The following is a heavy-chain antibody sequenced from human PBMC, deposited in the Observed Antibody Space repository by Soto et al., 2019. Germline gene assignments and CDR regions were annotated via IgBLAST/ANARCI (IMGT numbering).Heavy chain of an antibody. CDR3: ASFISSPRGFNYYYYGMDV. V-gene: IGHV1-69*01. CDR2: IIPIFGTA. J-gene: IGHJ6*02. D-gene: IGHD6-13*01. CDR1: GGTFSSYA. Sequence: QVQLVQSGAEVKKPGSSVKVSCKASGGTFSSYAISWVRQAPGQGLEWMGGIIPIFGTANYAQKFQGRVTITSDESTSTAYMELSSLCSEDTAVYYCASFISSPRGFNYYYYGMDVWGQGTTVTVSS.